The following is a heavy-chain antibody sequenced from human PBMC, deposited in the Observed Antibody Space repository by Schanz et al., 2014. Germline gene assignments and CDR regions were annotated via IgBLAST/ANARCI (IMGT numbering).Heavy chain of an antibody. J-gene: IGHJ6*04. Sequence: QVHLVESGGGVVQPGRSLRLSCTGSRFTISRNPIHWVRQAPGKGLERVPIICYETRQFYADCVKGRFTISRDNAKNSLYLQMNSLRAEDTAVYFCARDLSSLIQGDVWGKGTTVTVSS. CDR1: RFTISRNP. V-gene: IGHV3-30-3*01. CDR3: ARDLSSLIQGDV. CDR2: ICYETRQ. D-gene: IGHD2-2*01.